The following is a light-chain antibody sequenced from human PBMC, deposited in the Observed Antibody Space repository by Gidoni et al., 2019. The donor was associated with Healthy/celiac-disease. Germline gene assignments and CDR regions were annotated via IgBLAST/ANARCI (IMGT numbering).Light chain of an antibody. V-gene: IGKV3-11*01. CDR1: QSVSSY. Sequence: EIVLTQSPDTLSLSPGERATLACRASQSVSSYLAWYQQKPGQAPRLLIYDASNRATGIPAMFRGSGSGTDFTLTISSLEPEDFAVYYCQQRSNWLTFGGGTKVEIK. CDR2: DAS. CDR3: QQRSNWLT. J-gene: IGKJ4*01.